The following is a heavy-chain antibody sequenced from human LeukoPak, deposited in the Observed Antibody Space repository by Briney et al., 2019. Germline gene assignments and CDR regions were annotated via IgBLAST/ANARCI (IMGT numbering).Heavy chain of an antibody. V-gene: IGHV3-74*01. Sequence: GGSLRLSCAASGFTFSGYWMHWVRQAPGKGLVWVSRINSDGSSTIYADSVKGRFTISRDNAKNTLYLQMDSLRAEDTAVYYCASPGYRGYDAFDIWGQGTMVTVSS. J-gene: IGHJ3*02. CDR1: GFTFSGYW. CDR3: ASPGYRGYDAFDI. CDR2: INSDGSST. D-gene: IGHD2-15*01.